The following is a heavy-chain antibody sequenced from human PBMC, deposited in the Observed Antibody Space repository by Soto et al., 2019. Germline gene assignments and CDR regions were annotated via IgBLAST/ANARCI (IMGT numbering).Heavy chain of an antibody. CDR2: INPNGENT. CDR1: GYTFTSHY. V-gene: IGHV1-46*01. Sequence: QVQLVQSGAEVKKPGASVKVSCKASGYTFTSHYMHWVRQAPGQGLEWMGIINPNGENTDYAQKCKGRITMTRDTSTSTVYMELSNLRPEDTAVYYCARAGRLMVYALEYWGQGTLLTVSS. D-gene: IGHD2-8*01. CDR3: ARAGRLMVYALEY. J-gene: IGHJ4*02.